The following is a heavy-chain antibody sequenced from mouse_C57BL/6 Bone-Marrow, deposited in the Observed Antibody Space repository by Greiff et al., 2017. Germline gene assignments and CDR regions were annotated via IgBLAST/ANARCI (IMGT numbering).Heavy chain of an antibody. Sequence: VQLVESGPELVKPGASVKISCKASGYAFSSSWMNWVKQRPGKGLEWIGRIYPGDGDTNYNGKFKGQATLTADKSSSTAYMQLSSLTAEDSAVYFCARSPLYDGYPAWFAYWGQGTLVTVSA. D-gene: IGHD2-3*01. V-gene: IGHV1-82*01. CDR2: IYPGDGDT. CDR3: ARSPLYDGYPAWFAY. J-gene: IGHJ3*01. CDR1: GYAFSSSW.